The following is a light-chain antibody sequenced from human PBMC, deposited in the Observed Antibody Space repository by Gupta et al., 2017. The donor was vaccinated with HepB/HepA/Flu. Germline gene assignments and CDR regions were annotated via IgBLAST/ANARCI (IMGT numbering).Light chain of an antibody. V-gene: IGLV2-14*03. Sequence: QSALTQPASVSGSPGQSITISCTGTSSDVGGYNYVSWYQQHPGEAPKVMIYDVGYRPSGVSNRFSGSKSGNTASLTISGLQAEDEADYYCSSYTSSDSVIFGGGTRLTVL. CDR1: SSDVGGYNY. J-gene: IGLJ2*01. CDR3: SSYTSSDSVI. CDR2: DVG.